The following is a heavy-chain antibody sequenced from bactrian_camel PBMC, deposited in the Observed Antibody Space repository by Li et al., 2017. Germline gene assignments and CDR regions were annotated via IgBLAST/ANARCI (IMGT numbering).Heavy chain of an antibody. D-gene: IGHD3*01. V-gene: IGHV3S40*01. CDR2: IDPGDDRT. Sequence: VQLVESGGDLVQPGGSLRLSCAGSGFTFRSYDMNWVRQAPGKGLEWVSYIDPGDDRTYYIDSAKGRFTVSRDSAKNIMYLQMDSLKPEDTAMYYCAADRDGYDYCSASWDNFSVRGQGTQVTVS. CDR1: GFTFRSYD. J-gene: IGHJ4*01. CDR3: AADRDGYDYCSASWDNFSV.